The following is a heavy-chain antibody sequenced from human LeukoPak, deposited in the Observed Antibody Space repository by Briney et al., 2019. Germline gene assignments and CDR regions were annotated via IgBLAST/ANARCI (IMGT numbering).Heavy chain of an antibody. CDR1: GFTVSSNY. CDR2: IYSGGST. Sequence: GGSLRPSCAASGFTVSSNYMSWVRQAPGKGLEWVSVIYSGGSTYYADSVKGRFTISRDNSKNTLYLQMNSLRAEDTAVYYCAKIRGYSYGSDYWGQGTLVTVSS. CDR3: AKIRGYSYGSDY. D-gene: IGHD5-18*01. V-gene: IGHV3-66*01. J-gene: IGHJ4*02.